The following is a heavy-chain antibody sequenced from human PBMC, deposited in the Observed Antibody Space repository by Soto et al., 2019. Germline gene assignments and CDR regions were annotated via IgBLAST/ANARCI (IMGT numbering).Heavy chain of an antibody. CDR3: ATLDTAEIQTAAY. D-gene: IGHD5-18*01. CDR2: ISGSGGST. Sequence: QPGGSLRLSCAASGFTFSSYAMSWIRQAPGKGPEWVSAISGSGGSTCYEDSVKGRFTISRDNSKSTLYLQMNSLRAEDTAVYYCATLDTAEIQTAAYWGQGTLVTVSS. V-gene: IGHV3-23*01. J-gene: IGHJ4*02. CDR1: GFTFSSYA.